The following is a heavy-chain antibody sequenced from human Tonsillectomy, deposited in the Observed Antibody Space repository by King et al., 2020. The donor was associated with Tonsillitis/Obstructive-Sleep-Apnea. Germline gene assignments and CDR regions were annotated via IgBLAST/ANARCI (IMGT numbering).Heavy chain of an antibody. V-gene: IGHV3-30*18. CDR1: GFTFSSYG. J-gene: IGHJ6*02. D-gene: IGHD1-1*01. CDR2: ISYDGSNK. CDR3: AKDFYPNWNYYGMDV. Sequence: VQLVESGGGVAQPGRSLRLSCAASGFTFSSYGMHWVRQAPGKGLEWVAVISYDGSNKYYADSVKGRFTISRDNSKNTLYLQMNSLRAEDTAVYYCAKDFYPNWNYYGMDVWGQGTTVTVSS.